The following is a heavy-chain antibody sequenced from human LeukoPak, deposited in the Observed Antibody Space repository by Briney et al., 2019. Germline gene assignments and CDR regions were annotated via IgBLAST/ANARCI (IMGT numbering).Heavy chain of an antibody. D-gene: IGHD6-19*01. CDR1: RFTLSNYW. J-gene: IGHJ4*02. CDR3: ARQRGSGCLDY. Sequence: PGGSLRLSCAASRFTLSNYWMSWVRQAPGKRLEWVANIKQDGSETYYVDSVKGRFTISRDNAKNSLSLQMNSLRAEDTAVYYCARQRGSGCLDYWGQGTLVTVSS. V-gene: IGHV3-7*01. CDR2: IKQDGSET.